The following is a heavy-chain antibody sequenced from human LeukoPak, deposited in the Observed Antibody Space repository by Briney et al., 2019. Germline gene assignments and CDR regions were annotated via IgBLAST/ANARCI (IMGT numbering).Heavy chain of an antibody. Sequence: SETLSLTCTVSGGSISTYYWSWIRQPAGKGLEWIGRIYSSGSTNYNPSLKSRVTMSVDTSKNQFSLKLSSVTAADTAVYYCARGRGYGDYLDYWGQGTLVTVSS. D-gene: IGHD4-17*01. CDR3: ARGRGYGDYLDY. J-gene: IGHJ4*02. CDR1: GGSISTYY. CDR2: IYSSGST. V-gene: IGHV4-4*07.